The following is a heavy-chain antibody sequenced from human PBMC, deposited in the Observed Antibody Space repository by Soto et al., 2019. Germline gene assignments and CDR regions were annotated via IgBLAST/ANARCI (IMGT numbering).Heavy chain of an antibody. Sequence: SETLSLTCTVAGASMTNYYWQWIRQPPGKRLEWIGYIYYSGSTNYSPSLKSRVTISVDTSKNQFSLKLSSVTAADTALYYCARGGYRYGFECGSWGPGSLVTVSS. CDR2: IYYSGST. CDR1: GASMTNYY. V-gene: IGHV4-59*01. D-gene: IGHD6-13*01. J-gene: IGHJ5*02. CDR3: ARGGYRYGFECGS.